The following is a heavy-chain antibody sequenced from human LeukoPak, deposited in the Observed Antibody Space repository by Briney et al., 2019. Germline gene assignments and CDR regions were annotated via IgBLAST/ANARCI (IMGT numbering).Heavy chain of an antibody. CDR2: IYYSGST. J-gene: IGHJ5*02. CDR1: GGSISSGGYY. D-gene: IGHD2-2*02. V-gene: IGHV4-31*03. CDR3: ARVVYCSSTSCYTRRPSNWFDP. Sequence: PSETLSLTCTVSGGSISSGGYYWTWIRQHPGKGLEWIGYIYYSGSTYYNPSLKSRLTRSVDTSKNQFSLKLSSVTAADTAVYYCARVVYCSSTSCYTRRPSNWFDPWGQGTLVTVSS.